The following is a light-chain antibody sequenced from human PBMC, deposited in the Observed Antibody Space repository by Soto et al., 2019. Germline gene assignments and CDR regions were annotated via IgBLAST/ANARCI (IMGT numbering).Light chain of an antibody. CDR3: QQYNNWPPYT. CDR2: GAS. V-gene: IGKV3-15*01. CDR1: QSVSST. J-gene: IGKJ2*01. Sequence: EIVMTQSPATLSVSPGERATLSCRASQSVSSTFAWYQQKPGQAPRLLIYGASTRATGIPARFSGSGSGTEVTLTISSLQSEDFAVYYCQQYNNWPPYTFGQGTKLEIK.